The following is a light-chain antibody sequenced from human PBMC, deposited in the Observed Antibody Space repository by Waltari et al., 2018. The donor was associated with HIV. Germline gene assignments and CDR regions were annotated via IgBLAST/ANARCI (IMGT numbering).Light chain of an antibody. CDR1: QSINNT. CDR3: QQYNNWPRT. V-gene: IGKV3-15*01. Sequence: EIVMTQSPVTLSVYPGESGTLSCRASQSINNTLAWYQHKPGQAPRLLSYGASTRATGIPARFSGSGSGTYFSLNISTLQSEDFAVYYCQQYNNWPRTFGRGTKVEIK. CDR2: GAS. J-gene: IGKJ4*02.